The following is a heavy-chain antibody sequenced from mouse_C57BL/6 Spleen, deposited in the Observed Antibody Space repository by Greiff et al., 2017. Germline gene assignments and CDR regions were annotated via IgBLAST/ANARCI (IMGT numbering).Heavy chain of an antibody. Sequence: QVQLQQPGAELVKPGASVKLSCKASGYTFTSYWMHWVKQRPGQGLEWIGMIHPNSGSTNYNEKFKSKATLTVDKSSSTAYMQLSRLTSEDSAVYYCARGRYDCARAYWGQGTLVTVSA. D-gene: IGHD2-4*01. V-gene: IGHV1-64*01. CDR3: ARGRYDCARAY. CDR1: GYTFTSYW. J-gene: IGHJ3*01. CDR2: IHPNSGST.